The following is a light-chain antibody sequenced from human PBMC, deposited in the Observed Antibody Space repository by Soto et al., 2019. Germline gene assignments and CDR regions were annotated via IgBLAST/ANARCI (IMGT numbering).Light chain of an antibody. CDR2: GAS. Sequence: EIVMTQSPATLALSPGERATLSCRASQSGSSNLTWYQHKPGQAPRLLIYGASTRATGVPARFSGSGSGTEFTLTISSLQSEDFAVYYCQQYNDWWTVGQGTKVEIK. J-gene: IGKJ1*01. CDR1: QSGSSN. V-gene: IGKV3-15*01. CDR3: QQYNDWWT.